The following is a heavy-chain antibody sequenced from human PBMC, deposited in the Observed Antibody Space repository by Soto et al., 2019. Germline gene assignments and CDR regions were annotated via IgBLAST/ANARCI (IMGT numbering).Heavy chain of an antibody. Sequence: GGSLRLSCAASGFTFSSYSMNWVRQAPGKGLEWVSSINSSSSYIYYADSVKGRFTISRDNAKNSLYLQMNSLRAEDTAVYYCARDRAGTIDYYYYGMDVWGQGTTVTVSS. D-gene: IGHD6-13*01. J-gene: IGHJ6*02. CDR2: INSSSSYI. CDR3: ARDRAGTIDYYYYGMDV. CDR1: GFTFSSYS. V-gene: IGHV3-21*01.